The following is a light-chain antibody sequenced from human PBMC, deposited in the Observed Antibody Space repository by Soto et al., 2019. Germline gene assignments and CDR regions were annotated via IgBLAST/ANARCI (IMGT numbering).Light chain of an antibody. CDR3: AAWDDSLNGVV. CDR2: NNN. V-gene: IGLV1-44*01. CDR1: SSNIGSDS. Sequence: QSVLTQAPSASGTPGQRVTISWSGSSSNIGSDSVTWYQQLPGTAPKLLIYNNNQRPSGVPDRFSGSKSGTSASLAISGLQSEDEADYYCAAWDDSLNGVVFGGGTKLTVL. J-gene: IGLJ2*01.